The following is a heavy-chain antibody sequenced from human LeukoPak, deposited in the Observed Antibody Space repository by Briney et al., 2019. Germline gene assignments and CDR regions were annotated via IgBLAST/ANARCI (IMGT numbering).Heavy chain of an antibody. CDR2: ISSSSSYT. Sequence: GGSLRLSCAASGFTFSDYYMSWIRQAPGKGLEGVSYISSSSSYTNYADSVKGRFTISRDNAKNSLYLQMTSLRAEDTAVYYCARREAVCGRWSFDYWGQGTLVTVSS. CDR1: GFTFSDYY. V-gene: IGHV3-11*06. CDR3: ARREAVCGRWSFDY. J-gene: IGHJ4*02. D-gene: IGHD2-15*01.